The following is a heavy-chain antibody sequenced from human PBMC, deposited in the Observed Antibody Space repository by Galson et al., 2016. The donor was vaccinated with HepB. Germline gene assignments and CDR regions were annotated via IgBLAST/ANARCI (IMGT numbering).Heavy chain of an antibody. CDR2: IYHTGLT. V-gene: IGHV4-4*02. CDR1: GGSIHSDYW. CDR3: ARGLQLTFGP. J-gene: IGHJ5*02. D-gene: IGHD1-1*01. Sequence: ETLSLTCTVSGGSIHSDYWWTWVRQSPEMGLEWIGEIYHTGLTHYNPSLKSRVTITLDGSKNQFSLNLTSLIAADTAVYYCARGLQLTFGPWGQGALVSVSS.